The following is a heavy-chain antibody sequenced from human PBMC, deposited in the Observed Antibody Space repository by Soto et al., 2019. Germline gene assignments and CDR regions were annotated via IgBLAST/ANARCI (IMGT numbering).Heavy chain of an antibody. V-gene: IGHV3-21*01. D-gene: IGHD3-22*01. Sequence: PGGSLRLSCAASGFTFSSYSMNWVRQAPGKVLEWVSSISSSSSYIYYADSVKGRFTISRDNAKNSLYLQMNSLRAEDTAVYYCARSVREYYDSSGLAYFDYWGQGXLVTVSS. CDR1: GFTFSSYS. J-gene: IGHJ4*02. CDR2: ISSSSSYI. CDR3: ARSVREYYDSSGLAYFDY.